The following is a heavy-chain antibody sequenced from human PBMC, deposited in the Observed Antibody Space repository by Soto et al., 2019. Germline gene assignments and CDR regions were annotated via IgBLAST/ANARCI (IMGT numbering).Heavy chain of an antibody. J-gene: IGHJ4*02. V-gene: IGHV1-3*01. CDR1: GYTFTSYA. D-gene: IGHD5-12*01. CDR2: INAGNGNT. CDR3: ATSRGLIPQRGYSGYEDSPFDY. Sequence: QVQLVQSGAEVKKPGASVKVSCKASGYTFTSYAMHWVRQAPGQRLEWMGWINAGNGNTKYSQKFQGRVTITRDTSASTAYMELSSLRSEDTAVYYCATSRGLIPQRGYSGYEDSPFDYWGQGTLVTVSS.